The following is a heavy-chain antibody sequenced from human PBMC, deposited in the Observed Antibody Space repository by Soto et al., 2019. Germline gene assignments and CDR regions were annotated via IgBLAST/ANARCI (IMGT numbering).Heavy chain of an antibody. V-gene: IGHV3-20*04. CDR1: GFTFDDYG. CDR3: ARAAGYGSGSYHHFDY. D-gene: IGHD3-10*01. Sequence: GGSLRLSCAASGFTFDDYGMSWVRQAPGKGLEWVSGINWNGGSTGYADSVKGRFTISRDNAKNSLYLQMNSLRAEDSALYYCARAAGYGSGSYHHFDYWGQGTLVTVS. CDR2: INWNGGST. J-gene: IGHJ4*02.